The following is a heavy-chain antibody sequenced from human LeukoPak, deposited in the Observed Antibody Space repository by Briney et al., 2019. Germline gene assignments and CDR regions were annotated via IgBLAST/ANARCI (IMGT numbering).Heavy chain of an antibody. CDR1: GGSISSSSYY. V-gene: IGHV4-39*01. CDR2: IYYSGST. J-gene: IGHJ6*02. Sequence: SGTLSLTCTVSGGSISSSSYYWGWIRQPPGKGLEWIGSIYYSGSTYYNPSLKSRVTISVDTSKNQFSLKLSSVTAADTAVYYCARRGGGSGWYAAYYYYGMDVWGQGTTVTVSS. CDR3: ARRGGGSGWYAAYYYYGMDV. D-gene: IGHD6-19*01.